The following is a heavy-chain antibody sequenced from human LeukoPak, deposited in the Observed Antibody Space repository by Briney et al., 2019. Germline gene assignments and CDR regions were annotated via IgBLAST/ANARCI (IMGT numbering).Heavy chain of an antibody. CDR3: AKDRTYYDILTGSFDY. J-gene: IGHJ4*02. D-gene: IGHD3-9*01. V-gene: IGHV3-30*18. Sequence: GGSLTLFCAASGFTFSSYGMHWVRQAPGKGLEWVAVISFGGSANYYADSVKGRFTISRDNSENTLYLQMNSLRAEDTAVYYCAKDRTYYDILTGSFDYWGQGTLVTVSS. CDR1: GFTFSSYG. CDR2: ISFGGSAN.